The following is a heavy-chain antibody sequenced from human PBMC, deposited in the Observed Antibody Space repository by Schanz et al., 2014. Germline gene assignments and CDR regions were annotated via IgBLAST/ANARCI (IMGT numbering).Heavy chain of an antibody. Sequence: EVQLLESGGGLVQPGGSLRLSCLASGFAFSSYGMNWLRQAPGKGLEWVSVIGIDGTTTYYADSVKGRFTISRDNSKNTLYLQMNSLRPEDAVVYFCAKEVPAYNPFDYWGQGTLVTVSS. J-gene: IGHJ4*02. V-gene: IGHV3-23*01. D-gene: IGHD1-1*01. CDR2: IGIDGTTT. CDR3: AKEVPAYNPFDY. CDR1: GFAFSSYG.